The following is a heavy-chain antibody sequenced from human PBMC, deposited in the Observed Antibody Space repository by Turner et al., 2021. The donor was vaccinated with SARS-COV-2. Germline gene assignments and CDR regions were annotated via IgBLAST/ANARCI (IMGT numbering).Heavy chain of an antibody. V-gene: IGHV4-39*01. CDR2: IYYSGSA. CDR1: GGSISSSSYY. J-gene: IGHJ6*02. D-gene: IGHD5-18*01. CDR3: ARLMDTAMDYYGTDV. Sequence: QLHLQESDPGLVMPSETLSLTCTVSGGSISSSSYYWGWIRQPPGKGLEWIGNIYYSGSAYYTPSLKSRVTIAVDPSKNQFSLKLTSVTAADTAVYYCARLMDTAMDYYGTDVWGQGTTVTVSS.